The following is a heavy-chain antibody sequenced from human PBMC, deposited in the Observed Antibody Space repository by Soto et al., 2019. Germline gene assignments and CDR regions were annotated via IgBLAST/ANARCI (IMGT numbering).Heavy chain of an antibody. J-gene: IGHJ4*02. CDR1: GFTFRSYW. CDR2: INGDGSGT. D-gene: IGHD2-8*02. CDR3: AREGIGTDFDY. Sequence: GGSLRLSCAASGFTFRSYWMHWVRQAPGKGPVWVSRINGDGSGTSYADSVKGRFAISRDNAKNTVYLQMTSLRVEDTAVYYCAREGIGTDFDYWGQGTLVTVSS. V-gene: IGHV3-74*01.